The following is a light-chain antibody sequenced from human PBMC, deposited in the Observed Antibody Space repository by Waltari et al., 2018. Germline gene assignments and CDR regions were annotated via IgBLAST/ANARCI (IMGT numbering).Light chain of an antibody. V-gene: IGKV1-5*03. Sequence: TCRASQSIITWLAWYQQKPGKAPKLLIYKASSIESGVPSRFSGSGSGTEFTLSISSLQPDDFATYFCQQYNGYPITFGQGTRLEI. CDR2: KAS. CDR3: QQYNGYPIT. CDR1: QSIITW. J-gene: IGKJ5*01.